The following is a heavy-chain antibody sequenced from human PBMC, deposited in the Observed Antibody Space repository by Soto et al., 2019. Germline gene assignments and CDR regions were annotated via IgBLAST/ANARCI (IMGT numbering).Heavy chain of an antibody. J-gene: IGHJ4*02. D-gene: IGHD5-18*01. CDR3: ARTHFGGYSYATDFDY. CDR2: ISAYNGNT. Sequence: ASVKVSCKASGYTFASYGISWVRQAPGQGLEWMGWISAYNGNTNYAQKLQGRVTMTTDTSTSTAYMELRSLRSDDTAVYYCARTHFGGYSYATDFDYWGQGTLVTVS. V-gene: IGHV1-18*01. CDR1: GYTFASYG.